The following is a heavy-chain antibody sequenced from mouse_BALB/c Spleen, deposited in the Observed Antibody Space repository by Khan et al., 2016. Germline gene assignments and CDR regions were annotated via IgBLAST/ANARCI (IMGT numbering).Heavy chain of an antibody. J-gene: IGHJ4*01. CDR3: VREGYYSNNKLGIMDY. V-gene: IGHV9-1*02. D-gene: IGHD2-5*01. CDR1: GYTFTNSG. CDR2: INTYTGET. Sequence: QIQLVQSGPELKKPGETVKISCKASGYTFTNSGMNWVRQAPGKGLKWMGRINTYTGETTYADDFKGRLALSLENSASTEYLPINNIENEDRATYLCVREGYYSNNKLGIMDYWGQGTSVTVSS.